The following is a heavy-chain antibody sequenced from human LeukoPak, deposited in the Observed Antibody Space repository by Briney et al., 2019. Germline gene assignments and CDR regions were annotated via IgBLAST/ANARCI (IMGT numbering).Heavy chain of an antibody. CDR2: IDYSGGDT. D-gene: IGHD3-10*01. CDR3: TREKPGSRVLDH. V-gene: IGHV3-23*01. CDR1: GFTLSSYE. Sequence: QTGGSLRLSCTASGFTLSSYEMSWIRQAPGKGLEWVSSIDYSGGDTHYADSVKGRFTISTDNSNNTVYLQMSSLRAEDTALYYCTREKPGSRVLDHWGQGILVTVSS. J-gene: IGHJ4*02.